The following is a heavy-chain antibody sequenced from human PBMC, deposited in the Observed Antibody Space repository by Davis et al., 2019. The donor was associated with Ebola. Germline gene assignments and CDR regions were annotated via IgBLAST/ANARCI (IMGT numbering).Heavy chain of an antibody. Sequence: PSETLSLTCAVSGDSVSMKSAGWNWIRQSPSRGLEWLGRTYYRSKWYNDYAVSVKSRITINPDTAKNQVSLQMNSVTPEDTAVYYCARGWLQSGMDVWGKGTTVTVSS. CDR3: ARGWLQSGMDV. CDR1: GDSVSMKSAG. CDR2: TYYRSKWYN. J-gene: IGHJ6*04. D-gene: IGHD6-19*01. V-gene: IGHV6-1*01.